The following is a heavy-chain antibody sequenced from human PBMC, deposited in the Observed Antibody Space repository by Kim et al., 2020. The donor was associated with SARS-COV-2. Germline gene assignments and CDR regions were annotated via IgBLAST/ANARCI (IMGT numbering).Heavy chain of an antibody. CDR1: GGTFSSYA. D-gene: IGHD5-12*01. Sequence: SVKVSCKASGGTFSSYAISWVRQAPGQGLEWMGGIIPIFGTANYAQKFQGRVTITADESTSTAYMELSSLRSEDTAVYYCALGDIVATIDYYYGMDVWGQGTTVTVSS. CDR3: ALGDIVATIDYYYGMDV. CDR2: IIPIFGTA. J-gene: IGHJ6*02. V-gene: IGHV1-69*13.